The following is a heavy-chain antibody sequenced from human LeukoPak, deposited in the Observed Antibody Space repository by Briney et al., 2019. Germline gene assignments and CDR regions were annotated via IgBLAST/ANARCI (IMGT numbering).Heavy chain of an antibody. CDR1: GFTFSSYE. Sequence: GGSLRLSCAASGFTFSSYEMNWVRQAPGKGLEWVSYISSSGSTINYADSVKGRFTISRDNAKNSLYLQMNSLRAEDTAVYYCARENFGGDYYYGMDVWGQGTTVTVSS. V-gene: IGHV3-48*03. CDR2: ISSSGSTI. J-gene: IGHJ6*02. D-gene: IGHD3-3*01. CDR3: ARENFGGDYYYGMDV.